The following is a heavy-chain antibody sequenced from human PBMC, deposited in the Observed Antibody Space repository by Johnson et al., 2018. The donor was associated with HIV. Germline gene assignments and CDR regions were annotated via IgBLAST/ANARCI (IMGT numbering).Heavy chain of an antibody. V-gene: IGHV3-15*01. CDR2: IKSKTDGGTT. J-gene: IGHJ3*02. CDR1: GFTFSSYA. Sequence: VHLVESGGGVVQPGRSLRLSCAASGFTFSSYAMHWVRQAPGKGLEWVGRIKSKTDGGTTDYAAPVKGRFTISRDDSKNTLYLQMNSLKIEDTAVYYCTTDHCSGGGCYTPGDIWG. CDR3: TTDHCSGGGCYTPGDI. D-gene: IGHD2-15*01.